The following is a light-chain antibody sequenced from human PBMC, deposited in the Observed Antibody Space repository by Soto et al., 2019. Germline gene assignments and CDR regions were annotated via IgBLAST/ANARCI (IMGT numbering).Light chain of an antibody. CDR3: SSYAGSSNV. V-gene: IGLV2-8*01. CDR1: SSDVGGYNY. CDR2: EVN. J-gene: IGLJ1*01. Sequence: QSALTQPPSASGSPGQSVAISCTGTSSDVGGYNYVSWYQQHPGKAPKLMIYEVNKRPSGVPDRFSGSKSGNTASLTVSGLQAEDEADYYCSSYAGSSNVFGTGTNLTVL.